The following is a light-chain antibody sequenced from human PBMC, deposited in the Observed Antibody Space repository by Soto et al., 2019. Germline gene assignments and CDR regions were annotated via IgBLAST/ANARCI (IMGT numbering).Light chain of an antibody. V-gene: IGKV1-5*01. Sequence: DIQMTQSPSTLSGSVVDIVTITCRASQTISSWLAWYQQKPGKAPNPRIYDASSLKSGVPSRFSGSGSGTEFTLTISSLQPDDFATYYCQQYSTYSTFGQGTRLEIK. J-gene: IGKJ5*01. CDR1: QTISSW. CDR2: DAS. CDR3: QQYSTYST.